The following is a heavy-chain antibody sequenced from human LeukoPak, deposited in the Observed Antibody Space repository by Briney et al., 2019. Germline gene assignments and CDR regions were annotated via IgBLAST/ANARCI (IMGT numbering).Heavy chain of an antibody. J-gene: IGHJ6*02. D-gene: IGHD5-12*01. CDR3: ARFSGGYDLYCYYGMDV. CDR1: GYTFTSYG. CDR2: ISAYNGNT. Sequence: ASVKVSCKASGYTFTSYGISWVRQAPGQGLEWMGWISAYNGNTNYAQKLQGRVTMTTDTSTSTAYMELRSLRSDDTAVYYCARFSGGYDLYCYYGMDVWGQGTTVTVSS. V-gene: IGHV1-18*01.